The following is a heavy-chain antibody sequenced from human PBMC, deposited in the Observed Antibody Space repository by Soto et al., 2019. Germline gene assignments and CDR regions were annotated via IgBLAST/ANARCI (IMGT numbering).Heavy chain of an antibody. Sequence: SQTLSLTGASSGDSVSSNSFTWHCISQSPSRGLEWLGRTYYRSKWYNDYAMSVKSRITINPDTSKNQISLQVNSVTPEDTAVYYCVRDNIVGGMDLFDYWGQGTLVTVSS. CDR3: VRDNIVGGMDLFDY. J-gene: IGHJ4*02. CDR2: TYYRSKWYN. CDR1: GDSVSSNSFT. D-gene: IGHD1-26*01. V-gene: IGHV6-1*01.